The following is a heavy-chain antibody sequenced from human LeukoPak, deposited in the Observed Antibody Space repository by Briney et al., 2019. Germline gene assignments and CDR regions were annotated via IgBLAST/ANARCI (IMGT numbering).Heavy chain of an antibody. Sequence: GGSLRLSCAASGFTFSTFGMHWVRRTPGKGLEWVAVTPYDGSNKYYADSVKGRFTISRDNSKNTLYLQMNSLRAEDTAVYFCAKDKGIYYYGMDVWGQGTTVTVSS. J-gene: IGHJ6*02. D-gene: IGHD6-13*01. V-gene: IGHV3-30*18. CDR3: AKDKGIYYYGMDV. CDR2: TPYDGSNK. CDR1: GFTFSTFG.